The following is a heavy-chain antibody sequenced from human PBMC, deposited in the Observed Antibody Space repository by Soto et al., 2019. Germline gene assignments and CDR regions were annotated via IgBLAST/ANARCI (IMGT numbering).Heavy chain of an antibody. J-gene: IGHJ6*02. CDR2: ISSDSRTI. D-gene: IGHD3-3*01. V-gene: IGHV3-48*02. CDR3: ARKRLEEVAVTNVDDYGMDV. Sequence: GGSLRPSCVASGFSLSDYAVNWVRQAPGKGLEWVSFISSDSRTIYYADSMEGRFTVSRDNARNSVSLQMDSLRDEDAAVYYCARKRLEEVAVTNVDDYGMDVWGQGTTVTVSS. CDR1: GFSLSDYA.